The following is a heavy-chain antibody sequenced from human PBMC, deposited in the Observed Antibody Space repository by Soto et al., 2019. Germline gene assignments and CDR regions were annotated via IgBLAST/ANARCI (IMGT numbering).Heavy chain of an antibody. V-gene: IGHV4-61*08. D-gene: IGHD3-22*01. CDR2: IYYSGNT. Sequence: SETLSLTCTVSGASVNNGGHYWSWIRQPPGKGLEWLGYIYYSGNTYYNPSFQSRVTMSVDVSKNQFSLRLPSVTAADTAIYYCARGGGPYDSSAYYFDSWGHGALVTVSS. CDR1: GASVNNGGHY. J-gene: IGHJ4*01. CDR3: ARGGGPYDSSAYYFDS.